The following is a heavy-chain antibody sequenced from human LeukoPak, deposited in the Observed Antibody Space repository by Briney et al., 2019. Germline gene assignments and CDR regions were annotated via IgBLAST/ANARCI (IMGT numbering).Heavy chain of an antibody. Sequence: GASVKVSCKASGGTFSSYAISWVRQAPGQGLESMGRIIPIFGTPNYAQKFQGRVTITTDESTSTAYMELSSLRSEDTAVYYCATAGGSSYDYGDYALSSDAFDIWGQGTMVTVSS. J-gene: IGHJ3*02. CDR3: ATAGGSSYDYGDYALSSDAFDI. CDR2: IIPIFGTP. V-gene: IGHV1-69*05. CDR1: GGTFSSYA. D-gene: IGHD4-17*01.